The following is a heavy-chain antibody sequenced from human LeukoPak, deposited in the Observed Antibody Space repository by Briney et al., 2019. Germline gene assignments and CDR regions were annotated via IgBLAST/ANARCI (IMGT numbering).Heavy chain of an antibody. V-gene: IGHV4-31*03. Sequence: PSQTLSLTCTVSGGSISSGGYYWSWIRQHPGKGLEWLGYIYYSGSTYYNPSLKSRVTISVDTSKNQFSLKLSSVTAADTAVYYCARGVTDYYDTLTSLDIWGQGTMVTVSS. J-gene: IGHJ3*02. D-gene: IGHD3-22*01. CDR1: GGSISSGGYY. CDR2: IYYSGST. CDR3: ARGVTDYYDTLTSLDI.